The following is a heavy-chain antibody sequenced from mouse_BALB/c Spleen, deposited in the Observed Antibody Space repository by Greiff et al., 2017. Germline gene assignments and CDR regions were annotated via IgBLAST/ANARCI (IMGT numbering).Heavy chain of an antibody. Sequence: EVKLMESGGGLVQPGGSRKLSCAASGFTFSSFGMHWVRQAPEKGLEWVAYISSGSSTIYYADTVKGRFTISRDNPKNTLFLQMTSLRSEDTAMYYCARSGYGKNYFDYWGQGTTLTVSS. J-gene: IGHJ2*01. CDR1: GFTFSSFG. D-gene: IGHD2-10*02. CDR2: ISSGSSTI. CDR3: ARSGYGKNYFDY. V-gene: IGHV5-17*02.